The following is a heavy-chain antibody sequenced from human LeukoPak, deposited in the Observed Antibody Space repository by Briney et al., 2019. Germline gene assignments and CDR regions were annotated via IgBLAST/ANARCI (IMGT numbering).Heavy chain of an antibody. Sequence: PGGSLRLSCAASGFTFDDYAMHWVRQAPGKGLEWVSGISWNSGSIGYADSVKGRFTISRDNSKNTLYLQMNSLRAEDTAVYYCAKDGGMITFGGVIATPYYFDYWGQGTLVTVSS. J-gene: IGHJ4*02. D-gene: IGHD3-16*02. V-gene: IGHV3-9*01. CDR3: AKDGGMITFGGVIATPYYFDY. CDR1: GFTFDDYA. CDR2: ISWNSGSI.